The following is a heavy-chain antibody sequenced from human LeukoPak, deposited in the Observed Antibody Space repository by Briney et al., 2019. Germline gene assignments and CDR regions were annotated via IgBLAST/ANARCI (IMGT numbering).Heavy chain of an antibody. CDR1: GFIFSSYG. CDR2: IGYDGSEI. CDR3: ARDFESYFDY. V-gene: IGHV3-33*08. D-gene: IGHD3-9*01. J-gene: IGHJ4*02. Sequence: GGSLRLSCAASGFIFSSYGMHWVRQAPGKGLEWVAVIGYDGSEIYYADSVKGRFTISRDNSKSTLYLQMNSLRAVDTAVYYCARDFESYFDYWGQGTLVTVSS.